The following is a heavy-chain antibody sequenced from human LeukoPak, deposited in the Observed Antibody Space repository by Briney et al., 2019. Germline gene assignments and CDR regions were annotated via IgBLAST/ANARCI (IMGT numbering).Heavy chain of an antibody. CDR3: ALGSGSYYNVYDAFDI. J-gene: IGHJ3*02. CDR1: GGSISSYY. Sequence: SETLSLTCTVSGGSISSYYWSWIRQPAGKGLEWIGRIYTSGSTNYNPSLKSRVTMSVDTSKNQFSLKLSSVTAADTAVYYCALGSGSYYNVYDAFDIWGQGTMVTVSS. D-gene: IGHD3-10*01. CDR2: IYTSGST. V-gene: IGHV4-4*07.